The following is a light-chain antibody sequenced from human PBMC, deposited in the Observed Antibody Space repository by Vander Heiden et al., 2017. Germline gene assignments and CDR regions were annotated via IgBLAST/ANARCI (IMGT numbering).Light chain of an antibody. Sequence: DIVMTQSPDSLAVSLGERATINCKSSQSVLYSSNNKNYLAWYQQKPGQPPKLLIYWASTRESGVPDRFSGSGYGTDFTLTISSRQAEDVAVYSCQQHDSNPQWTFGQGTKVEIK. V-gene: IGKV4-1*01. J-gene: IGKJ1*01. CDR2: WAS. CDR3: QQHDSNPQWT. CDR1: QSVLYSSNNKNY.